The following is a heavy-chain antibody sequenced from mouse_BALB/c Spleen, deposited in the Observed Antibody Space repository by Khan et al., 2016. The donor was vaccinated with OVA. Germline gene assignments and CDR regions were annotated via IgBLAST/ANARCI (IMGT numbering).Heavy chain of an antibody. Sequence: VQLQQSGAELVKPGASVKLSCTASGFNIKDTYIHWVKQRPEQGLEWIGRIDPANGNTKYDPKFQGKATITADTSSNTAYLQLSSLTSVDTAVYYCASGGLRGIYAMDYWGQGTSVTVSS. CDR1: GFNIKDTY. CDR2: IDPANGNT. J-gene: IGHJ4*01. CDR3: ASGGLRGIYAMDY. D-gene: IGHD2-4*01. V-gene: IGHV14-3*02.